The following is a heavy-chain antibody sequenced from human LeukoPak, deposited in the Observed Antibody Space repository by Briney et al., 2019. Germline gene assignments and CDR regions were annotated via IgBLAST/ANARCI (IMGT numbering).Heavy chain of an antibody. V-gene: IGHV3-11*04. J-gene: IGHJ6*03. Sequence: GSLRLSCAASGFTFSDYYMSWIRQAPGKGLEWVSYISSSGSTIYYADSVKGRFTISRDNAKNSLYLQMNSLRAEDTAVYYCARVPAAPYYYYYMDVWGKGTTVTVSS. D-gene: IGHD2-2*01. CDR3: ARVPAAPYYYYYMDV. CDR1: GFTFSDYY. CDR2: ISSSGSTI.